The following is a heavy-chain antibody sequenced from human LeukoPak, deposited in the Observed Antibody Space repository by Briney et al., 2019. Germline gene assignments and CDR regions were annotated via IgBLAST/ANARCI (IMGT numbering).Heavy chain of an antibody. Sequence: GALVKVSCKASGGTFSSYAISWVRQAPGQGLEWMGGIIPIFGTANYAQKFQGRVTITADESTSTAYMELSSLRSEDTAVYYCARDPYDFLTGMDAWGQGTTVTVSS. CDR2: IIPIFGTA. V-gene: IGHV1-69*13. CDR1: GGTFSSYA. J-gene: IGHJ6*02. CDR3: ARDPYDFLTGMDA. D-gene: IGHD3-3*01.